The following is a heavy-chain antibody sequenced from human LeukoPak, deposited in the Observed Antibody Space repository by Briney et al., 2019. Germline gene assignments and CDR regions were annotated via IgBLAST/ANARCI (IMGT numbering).Heavy chain of an antibody. D-gene: IGHD2/OR15-2a*01. CDR3: AKDSAKKYDDY. CDR2: ISSSSSTI. CDR1: GFTFSSYS. J-gene: IGHJ4*02. V-gene: IGHV3-48*01. Sequence: GGSLRLSCAASGFTFSSYSMNWVRQAPVKGLEWVSYISSSSSTIYYADSVKGRFTISRENSKNTLYVQMNSLRAEDTAVYYCAKDSAKKYDDYWGQGTLVTVSS.